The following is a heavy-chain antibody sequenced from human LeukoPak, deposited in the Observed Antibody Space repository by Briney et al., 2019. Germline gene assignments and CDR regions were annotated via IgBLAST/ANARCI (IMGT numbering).Heavy chain of an antibody. Sequence: GGSLRLSCAASGFTFSSYAMTWVRQAPGKGLGWVSGISGSSSSSYYADSVKGRFTISRGYSNNTVYLQMNSLRAEDTAVYYCVKEGEVVITHRFDSWGQGTLVTVSS. CDR1: GFTFSSYA. CDR3: VKEGEVVITHRFDS. CDR2: ISGSSSSS. D-gene: IGHD3-22*01. J-gene: IGHJ4*02. V-gene: IGHV3-23*01.